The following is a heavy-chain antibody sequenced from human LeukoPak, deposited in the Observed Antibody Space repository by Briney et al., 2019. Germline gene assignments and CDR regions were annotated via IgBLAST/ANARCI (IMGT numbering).Heavy chain of an antibody. Sequence: GGSLRLSCAASGFTFSSYAMSWVRQAPGKGLEWVAIIWHDGSNKYYADSVKGRFTISRDNSKNMVYLQMNSLRVEDTALYYCARDLGSLRNWFDPWGQGTLVTVSS. D-gene: IGHD3-16*01. J-gene: IGHJ5*02. CDR1: GFTFSSYA. CDR2: IWHDGSNK. V-gene: IGHV3-33*08. CDR3: ARDLGSLRNWFDP.